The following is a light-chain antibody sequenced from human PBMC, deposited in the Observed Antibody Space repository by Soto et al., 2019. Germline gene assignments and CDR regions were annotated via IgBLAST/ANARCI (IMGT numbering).Light chain of an antibody. CDR3: NSYTRSSTDVV. V-gene: IGLV2-14*01. J-gene: IGLJ2*01. CDR2: EVS. CDR1: SSDVGGYNY. Sequence: QSALTQPASVSGSPGQSITISCTGTSSDVGGYNYFSWYQQNPGKAPKLMIYEVSNRPSGVSNRFSGSKSGNTASLTISGLQAGDEADYYCNSYTRSSTDVVFGGGTKLTVL.